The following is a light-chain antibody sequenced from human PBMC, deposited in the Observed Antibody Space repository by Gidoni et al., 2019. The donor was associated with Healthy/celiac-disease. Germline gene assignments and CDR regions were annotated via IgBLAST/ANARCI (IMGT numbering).Light chain of an antibody. J-gene: IGKJ1*01. CDR2: AAC. Sequence: DIQMTQSPSSLSASVVDRVTITCRASQSISSYLNWYQQKPGKAPKLLIYAACSLQSGVPSRFSGSGSGTDFTLTISSLQPEDFATYYCQQSYSTPWTFGQGTKVEIK. V-gene: IGKV1-39*01. CDR1: QSISSY. CDR3: QQSYSTPWT.